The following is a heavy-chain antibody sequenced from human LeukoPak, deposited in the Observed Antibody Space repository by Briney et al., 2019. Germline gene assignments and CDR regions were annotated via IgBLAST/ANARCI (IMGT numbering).Heavy chain of an antibody. Sequence: PGGSLRLSCAASGWTFTSYGMHRVRQAPGKGLEWVAVIWYDGSNKYYADSVKGRFTISRDNSKNTLYLQMNSLRAEDTAVYYCARTGYCSGGSCYGFDHWGQGTLVTVSS. J-gene: IGHJ4*02. CDR1: GWTFTSYG. CDR2: IWYDGSNK. V-gene: IGHV3-33*01. D-gene: IGHD2-15*01. CDR3: ARTGYCSGGSCYGFDH.